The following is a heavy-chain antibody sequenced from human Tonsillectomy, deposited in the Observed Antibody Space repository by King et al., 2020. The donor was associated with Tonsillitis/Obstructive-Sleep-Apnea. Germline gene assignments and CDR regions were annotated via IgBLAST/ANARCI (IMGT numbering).Heavy chain of an antibody. CDR1: GGSFSGYY. Sequence: QVQLQQWGAGLLKPSETLSLTCAVYGGSFSGYYCSWIRQPPGKGLEWIGEINHSGSSNYNPSLKSRVTISVDTSKNQFSLKLTSVTAADTAVYYCSRGLLYSSSSPFDYWGQGTLVTVSS. D-gene: IGHD6-6*01. CDR2: INHSGSS. J-gene: IGHJ4*02. CDR3: SRGLLYSSSSPFDY. V-gene: IGHV4-34*01.